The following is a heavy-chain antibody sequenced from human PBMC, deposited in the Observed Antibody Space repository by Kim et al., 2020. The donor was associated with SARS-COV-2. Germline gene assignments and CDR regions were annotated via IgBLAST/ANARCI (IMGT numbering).Heavy chain of an antibody. CDR1: GYTFTSYA. CDR3: ASSWGITMVRGVIPPEDY. D-gene: IGHD3-10*01. J-gene: IGHJ4*02. V-gene: IGHV1-3*01. Sequence: ASVKVSCKASGYTFTSYAMHWVRQAPGQRLEWMGWINAGNGNTKYSQKFQGRVTITRDTSASTAYMELSSLRSEDTAVYYCASSWGITMVRGVIPPEDYWGQGTLVTVSS. CDR2: INAGNGNT.